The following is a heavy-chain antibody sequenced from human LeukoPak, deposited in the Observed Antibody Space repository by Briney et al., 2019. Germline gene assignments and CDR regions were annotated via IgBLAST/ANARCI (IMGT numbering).Heavy chain of an antibody. V-gene: IGHV3-9*01. CDR3: AKGVYSGYDLGDYFDY. Sequence: PGGSLRLSCAASGFTFDDYAMHWVRQAPGKGLEWVSGISWNSGSIGYADSVKGRFTISRDNAKNSLYLQMNSLRAEDTALYYCAKGVYSGYDLGDYFDYWGQGTLVTVSS. J-gene: IGHJ4*02. CDR2: ISWNSGSI. CDR1: GFTFDDYA. D-gene: IGHD5-12*01.